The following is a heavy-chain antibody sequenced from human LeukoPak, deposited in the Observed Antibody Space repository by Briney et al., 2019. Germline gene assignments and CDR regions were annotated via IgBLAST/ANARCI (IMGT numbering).Heavy chain of an antibody. V-gene: IGHV4-39*07. Sequence: SETLSLTCTVSGGSISSSSYFWAWNRQPPGKGLEWIASVYYSGSTFYSPPLKSRVTMSTDSSKDQFSLTLTSVTAADTAVYYCARGDSSGYLYYFDYWGQGTLVTVSS. CDR1: GGSISSSSYF. J-gene: IGHJ4*02. D-gene: IGHD3-22*01. CDR3: ARGDSSGYLYYFDY. CDR2: VYYSGST.